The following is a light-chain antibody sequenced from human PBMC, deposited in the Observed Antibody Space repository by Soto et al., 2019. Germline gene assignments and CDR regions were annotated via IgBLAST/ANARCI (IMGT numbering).Light chain of an antibody. Sequence: EIVLTQSPGTLSLSAGQRATLTCRASQSLNSNYLAWYQHKSGQAPRLLIYAISSRAPGIPDRFSGSGSGTDFTLTISRLEPGDFAVYYCQHYGISRTFGHGTKVDIK. CDR3: QHYGISRT. J-gene: IGKJ1*01. CDR1: QSLNSNY. CDR2: AIS. V-gene: IGKV3-20*01.